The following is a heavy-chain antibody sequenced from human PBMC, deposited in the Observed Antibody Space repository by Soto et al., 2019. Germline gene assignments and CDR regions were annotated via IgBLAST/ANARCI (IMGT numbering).Heavy chain of an antibody. CDR3: AKEKPTTTCFDS. J-gene: IGHJ4*02. V-gene: IGHV3-23*01. CDR2: ISGSGTNT. Sequence: GGSLRLSCAASGFSFSSYPMTWVRQAPGKGLEWVSVISGSGTNTYYAESVKGRFTISRDSSQNTLYLQMNSLRAEDTAVYYCAKEKPTTTCFDSWGQGTLVTVSS. D-gene: IGHD1-1*01. CDR1: GFSFSSYP.